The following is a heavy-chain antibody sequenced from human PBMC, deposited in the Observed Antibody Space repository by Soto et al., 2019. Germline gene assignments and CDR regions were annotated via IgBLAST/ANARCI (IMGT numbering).Heavy chain of an antibody. CDR2: IYPGDSDT. J-gene: IGHJ6*03. CDR3: ARTPCSSTSCYEFHYYYMDV. CDR1: GYSFTSYW. D-gene: IGHD2-2*01. Sequence: PGESLKISCKGSGYSFTSYWIGWVRQMPGKGLEWMGIIYPGDSDTRYSPSFQGQVTISADKSISTAYLQWSSLKASDTAMYYCARTPCSSTSCYEFHYYYMDVWGKGTTVTVSS. V-gene: IGHV5-51*01.